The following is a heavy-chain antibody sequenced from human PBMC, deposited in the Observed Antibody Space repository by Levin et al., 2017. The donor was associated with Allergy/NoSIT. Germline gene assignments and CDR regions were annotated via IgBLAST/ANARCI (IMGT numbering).Heavy chain of an antibody. CDR2: IYYSGST. Sequence: SQTLSLTCTVSGGSISSYYWSWIRQPPGKGLEWIGYIYYSGSTNYNPSLKSRVTISVDTSKNQFSLKLSSVTAADTAVYYCAREYYYGSGTWNDAFDIWGQGTMVTVSS. V-gene: IGHV4-59*08. CDR3: AREYYYGSGTWNDAFDI. J-gene: IGHJ3*02. CDR1: GGSISSYY. D-gene: IGHD3-10*01.